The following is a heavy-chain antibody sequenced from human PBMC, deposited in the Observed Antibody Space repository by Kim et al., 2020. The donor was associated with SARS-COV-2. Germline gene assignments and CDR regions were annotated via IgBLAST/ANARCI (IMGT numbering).Heavy chain of an antibody. Sequence: GGSLRLSCAASGFTFSSYAMHWVRQAPGKGLEWVAVISYDGSNKYYADSVKGRFTISRDNSKNTLYLQMNSLRAEDTAVYYCASGRAYSSSWPDYWGQGTLVTVSS. J-gene: IGHJ4*02. CDR3: ASGRAYSSSWPDY. D-gene: IGHD6-13*01. V-gene: IGHV3-30-3*01. CDR1: GFTFSSYA. CDR2: ISYDGSNK.